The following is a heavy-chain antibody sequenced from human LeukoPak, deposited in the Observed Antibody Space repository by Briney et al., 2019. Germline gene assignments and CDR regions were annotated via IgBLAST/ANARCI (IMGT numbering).Heavy chain of an antibody. CDR3: TRLSHVAGAPKVSWFDP. D-gene: IGHD1-26*01. CDR1: AYSISNGFV. V-gene: IGHV4-38-2*02. Sequence: SETLSLTCTVSAYSISNGFVWGWIRQPPGKGLEWIASIYHSGTTYYNPSLKSRVTMSVDTSTNQFSLRLSSVTAADTAVYYCTRLSHVAGAPKVSWFDPWGQGTLVTVSS. CDR2: IYHSGTT. J-gene: IGHJ5*02.